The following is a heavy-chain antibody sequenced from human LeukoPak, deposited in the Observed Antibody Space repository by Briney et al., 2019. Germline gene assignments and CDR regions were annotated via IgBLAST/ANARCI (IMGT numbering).Heavy chain of an antibody. V-gene: IGHV1-58*02. CDR1: GFTFSSSA. D-gene: IGHD3-10*01. Sequence: SVKVSCKASGFTFSSSAMQWVRQARGQRLEWIGWIVVGSGNTNYAQKFQERVTITRDMSTSTAYTELRSLRSEDTAVYYCAAPLLWFGELSPQQYGMDVWGQGTTVTVSS. CDR2: IVVGSGNT. CDR3: AAPLLWFGELSPQQYGMDV. J-gene: IGHJ6*02.